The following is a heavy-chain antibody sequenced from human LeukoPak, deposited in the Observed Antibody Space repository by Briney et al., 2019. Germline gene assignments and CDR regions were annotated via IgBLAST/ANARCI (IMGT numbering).Heavy chain of an antibody. J-gene: IGHJ4*02. CDR2: ISSGNSYI. CDR3: ARGPTRIGVAGTWPLDY. Sequence: PGGSLRHSCAASGFTFGDYSMKWVRQAPGKGLEWVSSISSGNSYIYYGDSVKGRFTISRDNAKTSLYLQMNSPRDEDTAVYYCARGPTRIGVAGTWPLDYWGQGTLVTVSS. V-gene: IGHV3-21*01. D-gene: IGHD6-19*01. CDR1: GFTFGDYS.